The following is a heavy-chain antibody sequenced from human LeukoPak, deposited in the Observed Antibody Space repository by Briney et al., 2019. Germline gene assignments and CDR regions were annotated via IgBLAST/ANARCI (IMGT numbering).Heavy chain of an antibody. D-gene: IGHD2-15*01. V-gene: IGHV3-23*01. CDR1: GFTFSSYA. CDR3: ARGERCSGGSCYVGFYYFDY. CDR2: ISGSGGST. Sequence: PGGSLRLSCAASGFTFSSYAMSWVRQAPGKGLEWVSAISGSGGSTYYADSVKGRFTISRDNAKNSLYLQMNSLRAEDTAVYYCARGERCSGGSCYVGFYYFDYWGQGTLVTVSS. J-gene: IGHJ4*02.